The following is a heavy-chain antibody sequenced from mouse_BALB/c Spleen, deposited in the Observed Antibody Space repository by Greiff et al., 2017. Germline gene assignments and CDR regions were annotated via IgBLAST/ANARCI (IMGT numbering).Heavy chain of an antibody. Sequence: QVQLQQSGAELMKPGASVKLSCKATVYTFSSYWIEWVKQRPGHGLEWIGEILPGSGSTNYNEKFKGKATFTADTSSNPAYMQLSSLTSEDSAVYYCARGGLLGYFDVWGAGTTVTVSS. J-gene: IGHJ1*01. CDR2: ILPGSGST. D-gene: IGHD2-3*01. V-gene: IGHV1-9*01. CDR1: VYTFSSYW. CDR3: ARGGLLGYFDV.